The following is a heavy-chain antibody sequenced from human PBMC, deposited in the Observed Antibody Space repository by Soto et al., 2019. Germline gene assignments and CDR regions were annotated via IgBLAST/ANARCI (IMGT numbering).Heavy chain of an antibody. D-gene: IGHD1-7*01. CDR3: AKNQERELPRVIDF. V-gene: IGHV3-23*01. J-gene: IGHJ4*02. CDR1: GLTFSNYA. CDR2: MSGSSSTT. Sequence: EVRLLESGGCLVMPGGSLRLSSATSGLTFSNYAMSWVRQAPGGGLGWVSSMSGSSSTTYYADSVRGRFTSSRDRSKNTLYLQMISLMAEDTALYYCAKNQERELPRVIDFWGQGTLVTVSS.